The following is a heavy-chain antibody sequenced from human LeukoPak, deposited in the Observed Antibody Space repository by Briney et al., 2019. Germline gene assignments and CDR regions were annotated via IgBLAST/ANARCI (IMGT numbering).Heavy chain of an antibody. Sequence: SVNVSCKASGGTFISYAISWVRQAGGKGVAWMGGIISIFGTATYAQKFQGRVTITADESTSTAYMELSSLRSEDTAVYYCAIVWVRGVIEPYYYYGMDVWGQGTTVTVSS. J-gene: IGHJ6*02. CDR2: IISIFGTA. D-gene: IGHD3-10*01. V-gene: IGHV1-69*13. CDR3: AIVWVRGVIEPYYYYGMDV. CDR1: GGTFISYA.